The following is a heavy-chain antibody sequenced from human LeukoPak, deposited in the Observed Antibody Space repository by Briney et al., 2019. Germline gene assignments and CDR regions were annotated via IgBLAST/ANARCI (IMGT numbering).Heavy chain of an antibody. CDR3: ARQLPSFIVVVPAADFDY. J-gene: IGHJ4*02. CDR1: GYTFTGYY. D-gene: IGHD2-2*01. CDR2: INPNSGDT. V-gene: IGHV1-2*06. Sequence: ASVKVSCKASGYTFTGYYMHWVRQAPGQGLEWMGRINPNSGDTNYAQKFQGRVTMTRDTSISTAYMELSRLRSDDTAVYYCARQLPSFIVVVPAADFDYWGQGTLVTVSS.